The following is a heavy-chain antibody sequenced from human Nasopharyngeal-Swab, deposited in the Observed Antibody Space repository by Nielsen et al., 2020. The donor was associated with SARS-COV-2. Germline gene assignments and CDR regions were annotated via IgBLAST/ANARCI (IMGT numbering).Heavy chain of an antibody. V-gene: IGHV4-31*03. D-gene: IGHD2/OR15-2a*01. Sequence: SETLSLTCSVSGGSTRSSAFYWSWIRQVPGKGLEWIGHASYYVTTSLNPSLQSRVSISLDPSENQFSLKLNSVTAADTAVYYCASTESNIYHDGFNMWGPGTMVAVSS. CDR2: ASYYVTT. J-gene: IGHJ3*02. CDR3: ASTESNIYHDGFNM. CDR1: GGSTRSSAFY.